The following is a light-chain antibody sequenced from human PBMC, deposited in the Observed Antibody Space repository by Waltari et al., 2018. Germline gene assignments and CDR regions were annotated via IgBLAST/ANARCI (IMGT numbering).Light chain of an antibody. CDR2: DVT. J-gene: IGLJ3*02. CDR3: CSYAGSITFWV. CDR1: SSAVGGYNY. Sequence: QSALTQPRSVSGSPGQSVTISCTGTSSAVGGYNYAPWYPHHPGQAPQPIIYDVTKRPSGVPDRFSASKSDNTASLTISGLQAEDEADYYCCSYAGSITFWVFGGGTKLTVL. V-gene: IGLV2-11*01.